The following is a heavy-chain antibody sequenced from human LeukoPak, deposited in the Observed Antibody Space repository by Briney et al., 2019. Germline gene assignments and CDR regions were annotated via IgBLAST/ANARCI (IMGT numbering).Heavy chain of an antibody. J-gene: IGHJ6*03. Sequence: SETLSLTCTVSGGSISSGNYYWSWIRQPPGKGLEWIGYIYYSGSTYYNPSLKSRVTISVDTSKKHLSLELSSVTAADTAVYYCAREIGSLTYYYYYYYMDVWGKGTTVTVSS. CDR2: IYYSGST. CDR3: AREIGSLTYYYYYYYMDV. CDR1: GGSISSGNYY. D-gene: IGHD6-25*01. V-gene: IGHV4-30-4*01.